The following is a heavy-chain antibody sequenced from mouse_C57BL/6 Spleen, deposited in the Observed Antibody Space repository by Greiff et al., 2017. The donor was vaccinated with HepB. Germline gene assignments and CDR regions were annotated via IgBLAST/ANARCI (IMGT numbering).Heavy chain of an antibody. V-gene: IGHV1-64*01. CDR3: ARAYYDYDVSAWFAY. J-gene: IGHJ3*01. CDR1: GYTFTSYW. CDR2: IHPNSGST. Sequence: QVQLQQPGAELVKPGASVKLSCKASGYTFTSYWMHWVKQRPGQGLEWIGMIHPNSGSTNYNEKFKSKATLTVDTSSSTAYMQLSSLTAEDSAVYYCARAYYDYDVSAWFAYWGQGTLVTVSA. D-gene: IGHD2-4*01.